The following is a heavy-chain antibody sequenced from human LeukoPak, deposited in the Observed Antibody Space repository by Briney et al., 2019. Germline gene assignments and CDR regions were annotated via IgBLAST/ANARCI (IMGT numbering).Heavy chain of an antibody. CDR1: GGSINSYY. Sequence: SETLSLTCTVAGGSINSYYWSWIRQPPGKGVEWVGYTYYSGSTRYNPSLTSRVTISVDASKNQFSLKLTSVTAADTAVYYCARGSGNYWQVSFDYWGQGTLVTVSS. D-gene: IGHD1-26*01. V-gene: IGHV4-59*08. CDR2: TYYSGST. CDR3: ARGSGNYWQVSFDY. J-gene: IGHJ4*02.